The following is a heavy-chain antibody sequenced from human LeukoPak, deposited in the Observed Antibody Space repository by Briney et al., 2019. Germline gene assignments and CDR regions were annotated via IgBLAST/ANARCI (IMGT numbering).Heavy chain of an antibody. CDR3: ARERVAGTGFDY. D-gene: IGHD6-19*01. J-gene: IGHJ4*02. Sequence: GSLRLSCAASGFTFDDYGMSWVRQAPGKGLEWVANIKQDGSEKYYVDSVKGRFTISRDNAKNSLYPQMNSLRAEDTAVYYCARERVAGTGFDYWGQGTLVTVSS. V-gene: IGHV3-7*01. CDR1: GFTFDDYG. CDR2: IKQDGSEK.